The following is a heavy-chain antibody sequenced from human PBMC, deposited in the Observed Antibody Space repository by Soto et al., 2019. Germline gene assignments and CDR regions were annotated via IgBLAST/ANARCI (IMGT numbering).Heavy chain of an antibody. J-gene: IGHJ4*02. Sequence: ASVKVPCKASGGTFSSYATSWVRQAPGQGLEWMGGIIPIFGRANYAQKFQGRVTITADESTSTAYMELSSLRSEDTAVYYCARELGGGSDDYWGQGTLVTVSS. D-gene: IGHD3-10*01. CDR3: ARELGGGSDDY. CDR2: IIPIFGRA. CDR1: GGTFSSYA. V-gene: IGHV1-69*01.